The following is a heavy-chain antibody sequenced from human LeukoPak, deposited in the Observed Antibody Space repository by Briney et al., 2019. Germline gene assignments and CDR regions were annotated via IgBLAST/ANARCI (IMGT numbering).Heavy chain of an antibody. J-gene: IGHJ4*02. Sequence: GGSLRLSCAASGFTFSSYGMHWVRQVPGKGLEWVAVISYDGSNKYYADSVKGRFTISRDNSKNTLYLQMNSLRAEDTAVYYCARERGWYCSGGSCYPGRVFDYWGQGTLVTVSS. CDR3: ARERGWYCSGGSCYPGRVFDY. CDR2: ISYDGSNK. V-gene: IGHV3-30*19. D-gene: IGHD2-15*01. CDR1: GFTFSSYG.